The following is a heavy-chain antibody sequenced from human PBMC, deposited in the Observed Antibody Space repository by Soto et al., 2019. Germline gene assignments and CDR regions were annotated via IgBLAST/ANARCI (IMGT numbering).Heavy chain of an antibody. CDR2: INHSGST. CDR1: GGSFSGYY. Sequence: QVQLQQWGAGLLKPSETLSLTCAVYGGSFSGYYWSWIRQPPGKGLEWIGEINHSGSTNYNPSLKRRVTISVDTSKNQFSLKLSSVTAADTAVYYCALLARGGMDVWGQGTTVTVSS. D-gene: IGHD2-21*01. CDR3: ALLARGGMDV. V-gene: IGHV4-34*01. J-gene: IGHJ6*02.